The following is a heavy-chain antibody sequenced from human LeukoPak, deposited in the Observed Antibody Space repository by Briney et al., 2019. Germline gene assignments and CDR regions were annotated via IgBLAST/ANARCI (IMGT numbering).Heavy chain of an antibody. CDR3: ARGNLGVDWFDP. D-gene: IGHD3-16*01. Sequence: ASVKVSCKASGGTFSNYAISWVRQAPGQGLEWMGGIIPIFGTANYAQKFRGRVTITADKSTRTAYMELSSLRSDDTAVYYCARGNLGVDWFDPWGQGTLVTVSS. CDR1: GGTFSNYA. V-gene: IGHV1-69*06. J-gene: IGHJ5*02. CDR2: IIPIFGTA.